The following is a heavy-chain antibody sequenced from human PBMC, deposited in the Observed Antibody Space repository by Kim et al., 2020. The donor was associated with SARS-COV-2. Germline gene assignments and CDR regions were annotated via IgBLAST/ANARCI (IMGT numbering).Heavy chain of an antibody. V-gene: IGHV3-23*01. D-gene: IGHD3-3*01. CDR3: AKGYDFWSGYFDY. J-gene: IGHJ4*02. CDR2: LSGGDSST. Sequence: GGSLRLSCAVSGFTFSGYAMSWVRQAPGKGLEWVSGLSGGDSSTIYADSVKGRFTISRDISKNTLYLQMNSLRAEDTAVYYCAKGYDFWSGYFDYWGQGTLVTVSS. CDR1: GFTFSGYA.